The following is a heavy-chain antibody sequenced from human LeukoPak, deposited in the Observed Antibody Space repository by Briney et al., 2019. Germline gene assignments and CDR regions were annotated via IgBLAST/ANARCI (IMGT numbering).Heavy chain of an antibody. CDR2: IYYSGST. CDR1: GGSISSYY. Sequence: SETLSLTCTVSGGSISSYYWSWIRQPPGEGLEWIGYIYYSGSTNYNPSLKSRVTISVDTSKNQFSLKLSSVTAADTAVYYCARESEGWYFDLWGRGTLVTVSS. CDR3: ARESEGWYFDL. J-gene: IGHJ2*01. V-gene: IGHV4-59*01.